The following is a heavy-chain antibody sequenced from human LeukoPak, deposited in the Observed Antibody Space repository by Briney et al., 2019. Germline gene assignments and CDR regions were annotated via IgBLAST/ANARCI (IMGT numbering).Heavy chain of an antibody. V-gene: IGHV4-59*08. J-gene: IGHJ4*02. CDR1: GGSISSYY. CDR2: IYYSGST. CDR3: ANYYTLTGDLSEGIYYFDY. D-gene: IGHD7-27*01. Sequence: SETLSLTCTVSGGSISSYYWSWIRQPPGKGLEWIGYIYYSGSTNYNPSLKSRVTISVDTSKNQFSLKLSSVTAADTAVYYCANYYTLTGDLSEGIYYFDYWGQGTLVTVSS.